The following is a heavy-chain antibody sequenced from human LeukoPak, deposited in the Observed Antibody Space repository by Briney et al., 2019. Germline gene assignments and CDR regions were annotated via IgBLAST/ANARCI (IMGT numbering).Heavy chain of an antibody. J-gene: IGHJ4*02. CDR3: ARDGDNYYDSSGYYYDLDY. CDR2: INPSGGST. V-gene: IGHV1-46*01. CDR1: GYTFTSYY. Sequence: ASVKVSCKASGYTFTSYYMHWVRQAPGQGLEWMGIINPSGGSTSYAQKFQGRVTMTRDMSTSTVYMELSGLRSEDTAVYYCARDGDNYYDSSGYYYDLDYWGQGTLVTVSS. D-gene: IGHD3-22*01.